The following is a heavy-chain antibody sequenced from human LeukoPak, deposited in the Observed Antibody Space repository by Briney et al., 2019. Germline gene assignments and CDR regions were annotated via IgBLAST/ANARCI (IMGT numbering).Heavy chain of an antibody. J-gene: IGHJ4*02. CDR3: ARGSGSSGWHFDY. D-gene: IGHD6-19*01. CDR1: GGSISSYY. CDR2: IYYSGST. V-gene: IGHV4-59*01. Sequence: SETLSLTCGVSGGSISSYYWSWIRQPPGKGLEWIGYIYYSGSTNYNPSLKSRVTISVDTSKNQFSLKLSSVTAADTAVYYCARGSGSSGWHFDYWGQGTLVTVSS.